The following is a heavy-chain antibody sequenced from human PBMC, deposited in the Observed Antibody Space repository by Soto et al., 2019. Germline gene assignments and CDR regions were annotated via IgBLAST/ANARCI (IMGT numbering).Heavy chain of an antibody. Sequence: SETLSLTCTVSGGSISSYYWSWIRQPPGKGLEWIGYIYYSGSTNYNPSLKSRVTISVDTSKNQFSLKLSSVTAADTAVYYCARDHPHSYGVYYFDYWCQGTPVTVSS. CDR2: IYYSGST. J-gene: IGHJ4*02. CDR1: GGSISSYY. D-gene: IGHD5-18*01. V-gene: IGHV4-59*01. CDR3: ARDHPHSYGVYYFDY.